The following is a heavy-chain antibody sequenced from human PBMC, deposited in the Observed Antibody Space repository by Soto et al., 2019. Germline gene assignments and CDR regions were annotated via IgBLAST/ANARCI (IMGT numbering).Heavy chain of an antibody. CDR3: AGDSTDGDFVDAFDV. J-gene: IGHJ3*01. V-gene: IGHV3-66*01. D-gene: IGHD2-21*01. CDR1: GFSVSHNY. Sequence: ELKLVESGGGLVQPGGSLRLSCAASGFSVSHNYVNWVRQAPGRGLEWVSVIFSGGTTHYADSVKGRFTISRDTSKNTVHLQMNGLRVDDTALSYCAGDSTDGDFVDAFDVWGQGTLVTVSS. CDR2: IFSGGTT.